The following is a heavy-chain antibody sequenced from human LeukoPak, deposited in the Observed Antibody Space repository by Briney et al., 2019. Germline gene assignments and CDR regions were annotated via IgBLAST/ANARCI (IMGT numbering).Heavy chain of an antibody. CDR2: ISAYNGNT. D-gene: IGHD1-20*01. CDR3: ARAGHNLHPQYYYYYYYMDA. Sequence: ASVKVSCKASGYTFTSYGISWVRQAPGQGLEWMGWISAYNGNTNYAQKLQGRVTMTTDTSTSTAYMELRSLRSDDTAVYYCARAGHNLHPQYYYYYYYMDAWGKGTTVTVSS. CDR1: GYTFTSYG. J-gene: IGHJ6*03. V-gene: IGHV1-18*01.